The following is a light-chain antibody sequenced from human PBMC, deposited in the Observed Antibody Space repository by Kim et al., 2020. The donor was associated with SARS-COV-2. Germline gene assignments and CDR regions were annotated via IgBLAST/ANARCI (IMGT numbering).Light chain of an antibody. CDR3: QQRGNWPPALT. V-gene: IGKV3-11*01. CDR1: HNIDIN. Sequence: PGESATLSCRASHNIDINLAWYQQTPGQPPRLLIYDAAIRAAGIPDRCSGSGSGTDFTLTIGRLAPEDFAVYYCQQRGNWPPALTFGGGTKVDIK. CDR2: DAA. J-gene: IGKJ4*01.